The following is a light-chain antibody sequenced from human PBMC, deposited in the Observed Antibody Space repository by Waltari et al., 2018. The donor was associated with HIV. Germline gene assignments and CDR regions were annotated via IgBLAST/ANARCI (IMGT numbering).Light chain of an antibody. J-gene: IGLJ2*01. CDR1: TGPVNIGHY. Sequence: QAVVTQEPSVTVSPGGTVTLNCTSATGPVNIGHYAKWCQQRPGQAPPPLFYSSTRRHSLTPERFSASLVDDKTALILSTVWPEDEALSYCMLFFRSSYLFGEGTKVTVL. CDR2: SST. V-gene: IGLV7-43*01. CDR3: MLFFRSSYL.